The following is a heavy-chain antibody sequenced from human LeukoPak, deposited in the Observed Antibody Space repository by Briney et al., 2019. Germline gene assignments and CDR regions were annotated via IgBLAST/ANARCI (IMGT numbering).Heavy chain of an antibody. CDR2: INPNSGDT. Sequence: ASVKVSCKASGYTFTGYYMHWVRQAPGQGLEWMGWINPNSGDTNYAQKLQGRVTMTRDTSISTACMELSRLKSDDTAVYYCAASYDFWGGYLNHDYWGQGTLVTVSS. D-gene: IGHD3-3*01. V-gene: IGHV1-2*02. CDR1: GYTFTGYY. J-gene: IGHJ4*02. CDR3: AASYDFWGGYLNHDY.